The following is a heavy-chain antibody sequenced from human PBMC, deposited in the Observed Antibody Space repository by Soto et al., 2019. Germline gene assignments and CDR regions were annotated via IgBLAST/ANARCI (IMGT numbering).Heavy chain of an antibody. Sequence: PGESLKISCKGSGYSFTSYWISWVRQMPGKGLEWMGRIDPSDSYTNYSPSFQGHVTISADKSISTAYLQWSSLKASDTAMYYCARIGVHYYYYYGMDVWGQGTTVTVSS. J-gene: IGHJ6*02. CDR1: GYSFTSYW. V-gene: IGHV5-10-1*01. CDR2: IDPSDSYT. CDR3: ARIGVHYYYYYGMDV. D-gene: IGHD3-16*01.